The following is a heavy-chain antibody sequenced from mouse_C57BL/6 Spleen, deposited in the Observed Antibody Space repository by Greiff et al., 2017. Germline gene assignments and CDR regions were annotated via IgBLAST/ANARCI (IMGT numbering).Heavy chain of an antibody. D-gene: IGHD2-5*01. V-gene: IGHV5-17*01. Sequence: EVMLVESGGGLVKPGGSLKLSCAASGFTFSDYGMHWVRQAPEKGLEWVAYISSGSSTIYYADTVKGRFTISRDNAKNTLFLQMTSLRSEDTAMYYCARVRAYYSNYFDYWGQGTTLTVSS. J-gene: IGHJ2*01. CDR1: GFTFSDYG. CDR3: ARVRAYYSNYFDY. CDR2: ISSGSSTI.